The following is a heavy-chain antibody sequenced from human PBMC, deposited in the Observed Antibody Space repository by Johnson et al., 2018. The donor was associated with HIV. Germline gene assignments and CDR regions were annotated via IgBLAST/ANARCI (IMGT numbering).Heavy chain of an antibody. V-gene: IGHV3-7*05. CDR2: IKQDASEK. CDR3: ARQQLSRNVAFDI. D-gene: IGHD6-13*01. J-gene: IGHJ3*02. Sequence: VQLVESGGGLAQPGGSLRLSCAASLFTFSSYWMSWVRQAPGKVLEWVANIKQDASEKYYVDSVKGRFTISRDNAKNSLYLQMNSLRAEDTAVYYCARQQLSRNVAFDIWGQGTMVTVSS. CDR1: LFTFSSYW.